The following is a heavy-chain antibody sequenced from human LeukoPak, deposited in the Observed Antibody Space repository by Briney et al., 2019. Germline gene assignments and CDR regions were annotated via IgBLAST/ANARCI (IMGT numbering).Heavy chain of an antibody. D-gene: IGHD6-13*01. CDR2: ISVYNGNT. CDR3: ARGRRSYSSRWSDTIYSFDY. V-gene: IGHV1-18*01. J-gene: IGHJ4*02. Sequence: ASVKVSCKASGYTFTTYGINWVRQAPGQGLEWMGWISVYNGNTNYAEHLQDRVTMTTATATSTAYMELRSLRSDATAVYYCARGRRSYSSRWSDTIYSFDYWGPGTLVTVSS. CDR1: GYTFTTYG.